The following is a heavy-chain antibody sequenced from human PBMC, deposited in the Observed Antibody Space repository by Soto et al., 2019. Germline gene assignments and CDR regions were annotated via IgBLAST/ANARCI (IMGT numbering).Heavy chain of an antibody. CDR3: AKDIERWLQLGMDV. Sequence: PGGSLRLSCAASGFTFSSYGMHWVRQAPGKGLEWVAVISYDGSNKYYADSVKGRFTISRDNSKNTLYLQMNSLRAEDTAVYYCAKDIERWLQLGMDVRGQGTRVTVSS. J-gene: IGHJ6*02. V-gene: IGHV3-30*18. CDR1: GFTFSSYG. D-gene: IGHD5-12*01. CDR2: ISYDGSNK.